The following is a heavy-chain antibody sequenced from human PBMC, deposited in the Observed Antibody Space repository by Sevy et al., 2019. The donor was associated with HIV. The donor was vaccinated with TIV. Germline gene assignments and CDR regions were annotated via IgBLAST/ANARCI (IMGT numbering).Heavy chain of an antibody. J-gene: IGHJ4*02. V-gene: IGHV1-69*13. CDR3: ARYNWNDVAGEPGAFDY. Sequence: ASVKVSCKASGGTFSSYAISWVRQAPGQGLEWMGGIIPIFGTANYAQKFQGRVTITADESTSTAYMELSSLRSEDTAVYYCARYNWNDVAGEPGAFDYWGQGTLVTVSS. CDR2: IIPIFGTA. D-gene: IGHD1-1*01. CDR1: GGTFSSYA.